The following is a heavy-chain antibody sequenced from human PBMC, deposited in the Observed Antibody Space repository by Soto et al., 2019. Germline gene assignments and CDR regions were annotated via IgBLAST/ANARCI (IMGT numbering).Heavy chain of an antibody. J-gene: IGHJ6*02. CDR2: IYSGGST. CDR1: GFTVSSNY. D-gene: IGHD3-3*01. CDR3: ASSNDCWSGRLLYYGMDV. Sequence: GGSLRLSCAASGFTVSSNYMSWVRQAPGKGLEWVSVIYSGGSTYYADSVKGRFTISRDNSKNTLYLQMNSLRAEDTAVYYCASSNDCWSGRLLYYGMDVWGQGTTVTVSS. V-gene: IGHV3-53*01.